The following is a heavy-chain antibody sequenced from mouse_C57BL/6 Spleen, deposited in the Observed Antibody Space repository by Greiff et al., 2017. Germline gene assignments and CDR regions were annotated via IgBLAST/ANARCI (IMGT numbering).Heavy chain of an antibody. V-gene: IGHV1-69*01. Sequence: VQLQQSGAELVMPGASVKLSCKASGYTFTSYWMHWVKQRPGQGLEWIGEIDPSDSYTNYNQKFKGKSTLTVDKSSSTAYMQLSSLTSEDSAVYYCARFSSPYYGSSPYFDYWGQGTTLTVSS. CDR3: ARFSSPYYGSSPYFDY. J-gene: IGHJ2*01. CDR2: IDPSDSYT. CDR1: GYTFTSYW. D-gene: IGHD1-1*01.